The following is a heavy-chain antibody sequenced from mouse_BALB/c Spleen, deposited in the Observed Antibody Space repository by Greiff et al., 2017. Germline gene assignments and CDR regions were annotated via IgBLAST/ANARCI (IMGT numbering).Heavy chain of an antibody. CDR3: ARHDGLDY. V-gene: IGHV5-12-1*01. CDR1: GFAFSSYD. CDR2: ISSGGGST. J-gene: IGHJ2*01. D-gene: IGHD2-3*01. Sequence: EVMLVESGGGLVKPGGSLKLSCAASGFAFSSYDMSWVRQTPEKRLEWVAYISSGGGSTYYPDTVKGRFTISRDNAKNTLYLQMSSLKSEDTAMYYCARHDGLDYWGQGTTLTVSS.